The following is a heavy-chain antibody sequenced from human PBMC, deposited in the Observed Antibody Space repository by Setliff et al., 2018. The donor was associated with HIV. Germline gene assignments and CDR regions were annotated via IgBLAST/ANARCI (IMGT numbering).Heavy chain of an antibody. CDR2: IYYNGST. CDR1: GGSISSSSYY. V-gene: IGHV4-39*07. CDR3: ARDYYSYMDV. Sequence: PSETLSLTCTVSGGSISSSSYYWGWIRQPPGKGLEWIGSIYYNGSTSYNPSLKSRVTISVDTSKNQFSLKLSSVTAAETAVYYCARDYYSYMDVWGKGTEVT. J-gene: IGHJ6*03.